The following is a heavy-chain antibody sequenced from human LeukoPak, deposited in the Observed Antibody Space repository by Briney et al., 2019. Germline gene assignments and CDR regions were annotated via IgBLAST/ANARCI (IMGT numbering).Heavy chain of an antibody. CDR3: AKEVARASSRTQLNWFDP. CDR2: ISVGGSTT. Sequence: PGGSLRLSCAGSGFTFSGYAMSWVRQAPGKGLQWVSLISVGGSTTYYADSVKGRFTISRDNSKNTLYLQMNSLRAEDTAVYYCAKEVARASSRTQLNWFDPWGQGTLVTVSS. CDR1: GFTFSGYA. D-gene: IGHD1-14*01. J-gene: IGHJ5*02. V-gene: IGHV3-23*01.